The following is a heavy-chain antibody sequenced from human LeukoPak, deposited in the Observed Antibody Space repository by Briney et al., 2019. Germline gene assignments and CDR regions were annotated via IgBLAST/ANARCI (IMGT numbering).Heavy chain of an antibody. CDR2: TSYDGSSK. CDR3: AKDTEGYYDSSGYADY. V-gene: IGHV3-30*18. J-gene: IGHJ4*02. Sequence: GGSLRLSCAASGFTFSSYGMHWVRQAPGKGLEWVAVTSYDGSSKYYADSVKGRFTISRDNSKNTLYLQMNSLRAEDTAVYYCAKDTEGYYDSSGYADYWGQGTLVTVSS. CDR1: GFTFSSYG. D-gene: IGHD3-22*01.